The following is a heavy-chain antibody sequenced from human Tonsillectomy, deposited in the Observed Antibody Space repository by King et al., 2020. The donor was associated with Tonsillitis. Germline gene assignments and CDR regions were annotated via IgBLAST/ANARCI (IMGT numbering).Heavy chain of an antibody. V-gene: IGHV3-43*01. CDR2: ISWDGGST. J-gene: IGHJ3*02. CDR1: GFTFDDYT. Sequence: VQLVESGGVVVQPGGSLRLSCAASGFTFDDYTMHWVRQAPGKGLEWVSLISWDGGSTYYADSVKGRFTISRDNSKNSLYLQMNSLRTEDPCLYYCAKDFDYYDTLTGYYMRSNYACDIWGQGTMVTVSS. D-gene: IGHD3-9*01. CDR3: AKDFDYYDTLTGYYMRSNYACDI.